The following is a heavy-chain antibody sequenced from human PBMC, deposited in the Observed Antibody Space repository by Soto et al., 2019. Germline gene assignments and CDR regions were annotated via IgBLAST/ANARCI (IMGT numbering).Heavy chain of an antibody. CDR3: ARLYTYGNYYFDY. Sequence: SETLSLTCTVSGDSISSGGHYWSWIRQVPGRGLEWLGYVYYTGSGYYSPSLKSRLTMSVDTSNNQFPLTLSSVTPADTAVYFCARLYTYGNYYFDYWGQGTLVTVSS. CDR2: VYYTGSG. J-gene: IGHJ4*02. D-gene: IGHD2-2*02. V-gene: IGHV4-31*03. CDR1: GDSISSGGHY.